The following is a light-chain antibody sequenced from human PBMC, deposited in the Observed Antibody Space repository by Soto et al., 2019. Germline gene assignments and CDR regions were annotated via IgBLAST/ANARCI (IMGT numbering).Light chain of an antibody. J-gene: IGLJ1*01. CDR2: EGT. CDR1: SRDVGSYDL. CDR3: CSYVAGSNV. Sequence: QSVLTQPASVSGSPGQSITISCTGTSRDVGSYDLVSWYQHHPGKAPKLMIYEGTKRPSGVSNRFSGSKSGNTASLAISGLQAEDEADYYCCSYVAGSNVFGTGTKVTVL. V-gene: IGLV2-23*01.